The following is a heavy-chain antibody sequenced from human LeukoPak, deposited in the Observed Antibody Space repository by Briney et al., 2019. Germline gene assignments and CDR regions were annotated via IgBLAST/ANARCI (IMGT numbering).Heavy chain of an antibody. CDR1: GFTLSSNG. J-gene: IGHJ6*02. CDR3: ARDSTGMDV. Sequence: PGGSLRLSCAASGFTLSSNGMHWVRQAPGKGLEWVALIWYDGTNKYYADSVKGRFTISRDNSKNTLYLQMNSLRAEDTAVYYCARDSTGMDVWGQGTTVTVSS. V-gene: IGHV3-33*01. CDR2: IWYDGTNK.